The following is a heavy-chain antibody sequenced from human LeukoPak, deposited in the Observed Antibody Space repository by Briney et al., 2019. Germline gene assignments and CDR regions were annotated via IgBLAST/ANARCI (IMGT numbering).Heavy chain of an antibody. J-gene: IGHJ4*02. Sequence: SETVSLTCSFSGGSISYRYWSWIRQTPGKGLEWIGYIYYRGGTNYNPSLESRVTISVDTSKSQFSLKLTSVTAADTAVYYCASCSIAAADSHYFDSWGQGTLVTVSS. CDR1: GGSISYRY. V-gene: IGHV4-59*08. D-gene: IGHD6-13*01. CDR2: IYYRGGT. CDR3: ASCSIAAADSHYFDS.